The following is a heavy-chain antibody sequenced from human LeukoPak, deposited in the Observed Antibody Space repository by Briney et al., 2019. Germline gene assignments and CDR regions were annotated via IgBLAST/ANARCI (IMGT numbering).Heavy chain of an antibody. D-gene: IGHD5-24*01. CDR2: IYPGDSDT. J-gene: IGHJ4*02. V-gene: IGHV5-51*01. Sequence: KPGEFLKISCKGSGYSFTSYWIGWVRQMPGKGLEWMGIIYPGDSDTRYSPSFQGQVTISADKSISIAYLQWSSLKASDTAMYYCARLGPRAGYTPGYWGQGTLVTVSS. CDR1: GYSFTSYW. CDR3: ARLGPRAGYTPGY.